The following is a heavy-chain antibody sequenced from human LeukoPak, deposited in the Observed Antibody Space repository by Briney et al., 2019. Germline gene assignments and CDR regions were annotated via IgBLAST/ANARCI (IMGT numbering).Heavy chain of an antibody. V-gene: IGHV4-34*01. CDR1: GGSFSGYY. D-gene: IGHD4-23*01. Sequence: PPETLSLTCAVYGGSFSGYYWSWIRQPPGKGLEWIGEINHSGSTNYNPSLKSRVTISVDTSKNQFSLKLSSVTAADTAVYYCASLRWIADWGQGTLVTVSS. J-gene: IGHJ4*02. CDR2: INHSGST. CDR3: ASLRWIAD.